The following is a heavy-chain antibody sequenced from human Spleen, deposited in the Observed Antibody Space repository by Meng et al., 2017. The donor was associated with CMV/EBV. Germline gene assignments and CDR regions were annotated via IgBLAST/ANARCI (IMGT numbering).Heavy chain of an antibody. D-gene: IGHD2-15*01. Sequence: ASVKVSCKASGYTFTSYGITWVRQAPGQGLEWMGWINPDNGDTNYAQKVQGRVTMTTDRFTSTAYMEMSSLRSEDTAVYYCARDEGLWREAAHYYYGMDVWGQGTTVTVSS. CDR1: GYTFTSYG. CDR3: ARDEGLWREAAHYYYGMDV. J-gene: IGHJ6*02. CDR2: INPDNGDT. V-gene: IGHV1-18*01.